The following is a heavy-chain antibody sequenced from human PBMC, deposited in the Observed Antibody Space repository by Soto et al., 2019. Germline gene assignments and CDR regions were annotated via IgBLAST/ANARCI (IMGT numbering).Heavy chain of an antibody. CDR3: AKVRYSSPMSYYYGMDV. V-gene: IGHV1-69*13. D-gene: IGHD6-19*01. Sequence: SVKVSCKASRVAFSKFIVTWVRQAPGLGLEWVGGIIPIFGTANYAQKFQGRVTITADESTSTSYMEVNNLRSEDTAVYYCAKVRYSSPMSYYYGMDVWGQGTTVTVSS. CDR2: IIPIFGTA. CDR1: RVAFSKFI. J-gene: IGHJ6*02.